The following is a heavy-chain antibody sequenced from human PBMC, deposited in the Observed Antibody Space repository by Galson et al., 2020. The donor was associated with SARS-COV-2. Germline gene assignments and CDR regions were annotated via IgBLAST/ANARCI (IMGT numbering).Heavy chain of an antibody. D-gene: IGHD3-16*01. CDR3: ARDQEALGYFYYGMDV. J-gene: IGHJ6*02. Sequence: SETLSLTCTVSGGSISSISYYWGWIRQPPGKGLEWIGNIYYSGDSYYNPSLKTRVTISVDTSKNKFSLKLNSVTAADTAVYYCARDQEALGYFYYGMDVWGQGTTVTVSS. V-gene: IGHV4-39*07. CDR1: GGSISSISYY. CDR2: IYYSGDS.